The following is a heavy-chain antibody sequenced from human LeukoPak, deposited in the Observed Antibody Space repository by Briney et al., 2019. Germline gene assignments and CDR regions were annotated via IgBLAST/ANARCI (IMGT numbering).Heavy chain of an antibody. V-gene: IGHV3-30*02. CDR2: IRSSGSYK. CDR1: GFSFSGYG. CDR3: AKVMPPGRIRFYSYYMDV. J-gene: IGHJ6*03. Sequence: GGSLRLSCAASGFSFSGYGMHWVRQAPGKGLEWVSFIRSSGSYKYYADSVKGRFTISRDKSKNTLSLQMNGLRVEDTAVYYCAKVMPPGRIRFYSYYMDVWGKGTTVTVS. D-gene: IGHD2-15*01.